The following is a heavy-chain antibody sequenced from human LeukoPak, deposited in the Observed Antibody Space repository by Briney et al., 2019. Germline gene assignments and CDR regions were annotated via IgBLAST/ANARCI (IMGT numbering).Heavy chain of an antibody. CDR3: ARAGVGAMRYNWFDP. J-gene: IGHJ5*02. D-gene: IGHD1-26*01. CDR1: GFTFGSFA. Sequence: GSSLRLSCAAAGFTFGSFAMHWVRQAPDKGPEWVAIKSHDGSNEKYADAVKGRFTISRDNFKNTLYLQMNSLRAEDTAVYYCARAGVGAMRYNWFDPWGQGTLVTVSS. CDR2: KSHDGSNE. V-gene: IGHV3-30-3*01.